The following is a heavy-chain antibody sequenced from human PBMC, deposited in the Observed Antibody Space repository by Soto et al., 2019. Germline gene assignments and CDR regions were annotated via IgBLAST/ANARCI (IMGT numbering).Heavy chain of an antibody. Sequence: PGGSLRLSCAASGFTFSSYEMTWVRQAPGKGLEWVSYISSSGSTIYYADSVKGRFTISRDNAKNSLYLQMNSLRAEDTAVYYCARGDYDILTGYYNVHYYYGMDVWGQGTTVTVSS. CDR3: ARGDYDILTGYYNVHYYYGMDV. V-gene: IGHV3-48*03. J-gene: IGHJ6*02. D-gene: IGHD3-9*01. CDR2: ISSSGSTI. CDR1: GFTFSSYE.